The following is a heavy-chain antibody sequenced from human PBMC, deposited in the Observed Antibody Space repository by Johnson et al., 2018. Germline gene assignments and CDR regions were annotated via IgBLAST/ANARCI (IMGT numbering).Heavy chain of an antibody. V-gene: IGHV3-11*04. J-gene: IGHJ6*03. CDR1: GFTFSDYY. Sequence: QVQLVESGGGVVQPGGSLRLSCAASGFTFSDYYMSWIRQAPGKGLEWVSYISSGATTIYYADSVKGRFTISRENTKNSLYLPMNSMRAEDTAVYYCARAGPRYYYYDYMDVWGKGTTVTVSS. CDR3: ARAGPRYYYYDYMDV. CDR2: ISSGATTI.